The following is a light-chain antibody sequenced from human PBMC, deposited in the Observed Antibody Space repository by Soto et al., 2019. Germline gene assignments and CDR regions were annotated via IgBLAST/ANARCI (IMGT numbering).Light chain of an antibody. Sequence: DIQMTQSPSTLPASVGDRVTITCRASQSISSWLAWYQQKPGKAPKLLIYDASSLESGVPSMFSGSGSGTKFTLTISSLQPDDFATYYCQQYNSWFTFGPGTKVDIK. CDR3: QQYNSWFT. CDR1: QSISSW. J-gene: IGKJ3*01. V-gene: IGKV1-5*01. CDR2: DAS.